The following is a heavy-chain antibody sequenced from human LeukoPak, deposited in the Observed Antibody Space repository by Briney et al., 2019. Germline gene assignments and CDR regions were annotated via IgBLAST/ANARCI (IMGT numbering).Heavy chain of an antibody. CDR3: ARRTTIIAAADLANWYFDL. CDR2: IYSGGST. D-gene: IGHD6-13*01. J-gene: IGHJ2*01. Sequence: GGSLRLSCAASGFTVSSNYMSWVRQAPGKGLEWVSVIYSGGSTYYADSVEGRFTISRDNSKNTLYLQMNSLRAEDTAVYYCARRTTIIAAADLANWYFDLWGRGTLVTVSS. CDR1: GFTVSSNY. V-gene: IGHV3-53*01.